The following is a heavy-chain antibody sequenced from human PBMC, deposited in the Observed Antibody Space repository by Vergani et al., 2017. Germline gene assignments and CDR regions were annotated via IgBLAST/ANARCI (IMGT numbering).Heavy chain of an antibody. Sequence: VQLVESGGGVVQPGRSLRLSCAASGFTFSSYSMNWVRQAPGKGLEWVSSISSSSSYIYYADSVKGRFTISRDNAKNSLYLQMNSLRAEDTAVYYCARERTTVTGVDYWGQGTLVTVSS. CDR3: ARERTTVTGVDY. CDR2: ISSSSSYI. V-gene: IGHV3-21*01. CDR1: GFTFSSYS. D-gene: IGHD4-17*01. J-gene: IGHJ4*02.